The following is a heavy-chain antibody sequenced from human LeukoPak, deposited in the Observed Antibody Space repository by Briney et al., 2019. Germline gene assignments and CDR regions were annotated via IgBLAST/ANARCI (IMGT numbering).Heavy chain of an antibody. CDR1: GFTFSSYW. J-gene: IGHJ5*02. Sequence: GGSLRLSCAASGFTFSSYWMHWVRQAPGKGLEWVSSISSSSSYIYYADSVKGRFTISRDNAKNSLYLQMNSLRAEDTAVYYCARDPSGVYGGKGSDWFDPWGQGTLVTVSS. CDR2: ISSSSSYI. CDR3: ARDPSGVYGGKGSDWFDP. V-gene: IGHV3-21*01. D-gene: IGHD4-23*01.